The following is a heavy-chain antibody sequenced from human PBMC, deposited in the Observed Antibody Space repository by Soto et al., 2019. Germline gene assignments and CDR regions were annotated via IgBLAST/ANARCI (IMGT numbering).Heavy chain of an antibody. CDR3: TRVLAPLITFGGVIVIPDAFDI. Sequence: PGGSLRLSCTASGFTFGDYAMSWVRQAPGKGLEWVGFIRSKAYGGTTEYAASVKGRFTISRDDSKSIAYLQMNSLKTEDTAVYYCTRVLAPLITFGGVIVIPDAFDIWGQGTMVTVSS. CDR2: IRSKAYGGTT. CDR1: GFTFGDYA. J-gene: IGHJ3*02. D-gene: IGHD3-16*02. V-gene: IGHV3-49*04.